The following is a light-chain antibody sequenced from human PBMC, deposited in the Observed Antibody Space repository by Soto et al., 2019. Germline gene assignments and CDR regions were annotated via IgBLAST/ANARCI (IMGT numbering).Light chain of an antibody. V-gene: IGLV1-40*01. CDR2: ANI. CDR1: SSNIGAGYD. J-gene: IGLJ1*01. Sequence: QSVLTQPPSVSGAPGQRVTISCTGSSSNIGAGYDVHWYQQRPGAAPKLLISANINRPSGVPDRFSGSKSGTSASLAITGLQADDEGDYSCQSYDSTLSAAYVLGNGTKVTV. CDR3: QSYDSTLSAAYV.